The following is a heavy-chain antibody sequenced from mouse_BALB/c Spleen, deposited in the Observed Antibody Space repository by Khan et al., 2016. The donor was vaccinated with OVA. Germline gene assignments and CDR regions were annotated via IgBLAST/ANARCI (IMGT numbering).Heavy chain of an antibody. D-gene: IGHD1-3*01. CDR2: IWAGGCS. CDR1: GFSLTSYG. V-gene: IGHV2-9*02. Sequence: VQLQESGPGLVAPSQSLSITFTVSGFSLTSYGVHWVRQPPGKGLEWLGVIWAGGCSNYNSALMSRPSISKDNSKSKVFLKRNSMQTDDTAMYYCGRLEDIWGQGTTLTGSS. J-gene: IGHJ2*01. CDR3: GRLEDI.